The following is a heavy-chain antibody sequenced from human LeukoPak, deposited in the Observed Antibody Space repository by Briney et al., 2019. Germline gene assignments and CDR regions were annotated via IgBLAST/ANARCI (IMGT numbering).Heavy chain of an antibody. CDR3: ARAGWYELPRYAFDI. CDR1: GYTLTELS. D-gene: IGHD6-19*01. V-gene: IGHV1-24*01. J-gene: IGHJ3*02. Sequence: ASVKVSCKVSGYTLTELSMHWVRQAPGKGFEWMGGFDPEDGETIYAQKFQGRVTITTDTSTSTAYMELRSLRSDDTAAYYCARAGWYELPRYAFDIWGQGTMVTVSS. CDR2: FDPEDGET.